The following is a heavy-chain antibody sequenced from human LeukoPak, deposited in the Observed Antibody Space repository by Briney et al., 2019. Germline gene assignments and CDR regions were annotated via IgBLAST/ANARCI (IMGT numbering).Heavy chain of an antibody. V-gene: IGHV4-4*07. J-gene: IGHJ4*02. Sequence: EASETLSLTCTVSGGSISSYYWSWIRRPAGKGLEWIGRIYTSGSTNYNPSLKSRVTMSVDTSKNQFSLKLSSVTAADTAVYYCARGDSSGWYYFDYWGQGTLVTVSS. CDR3: ARGDSSGWYYFDY. CDR1: GGSISSYY. D-gene: IGHD6-19*01. CDR2: IYTSGST.